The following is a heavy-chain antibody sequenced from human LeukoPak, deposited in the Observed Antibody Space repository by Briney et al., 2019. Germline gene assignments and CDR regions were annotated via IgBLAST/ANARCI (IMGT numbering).Heavy chain of an antibody. CDR2: INPNSGGT. CDR3: ARLNSGNLRGILY. J-gene: IGHJ4*02. Sequence: ASVRVSCEASGYMFTAYYINWVRQSPGLGLEWLGWINPNSGGTNYAQKFQGRVTMTSDTSINTAYLELNRLRSDDTAVYFCARLNSGNLRGILYWGQGSLVTVSS. CDR1: GYMFTAYY. V-gene: IGHV1-2*02. D-gene: IGHD3-10*01.